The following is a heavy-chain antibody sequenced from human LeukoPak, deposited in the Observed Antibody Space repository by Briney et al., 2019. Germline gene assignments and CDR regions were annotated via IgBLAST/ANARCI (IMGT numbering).Heavy chain of an antibody. CDR2: ISSSGGST. J-gene: IGHJ4*02. Sequence: GGSLRLSCAASGFTFSSYAMHWVRQVPGKGLEYVSAISSSGGSTYYANSVKGRFTISRDNSKNTLYLQMGSLRTEDMAIYYCARGPDVVLVSHWSFFDYWDQGTLVTVSS. CDR1: GFTFSSYA. CDR3: ARGPDVVLVSHWSFFDY. V-gene: IGHV3-64*01. D-gene: IGHD2-8*02.